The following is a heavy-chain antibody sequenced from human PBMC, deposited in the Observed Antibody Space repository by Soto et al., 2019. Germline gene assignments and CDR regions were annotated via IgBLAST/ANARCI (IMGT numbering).Heavy chain of an antibody. J-gene: IGHJ6*02. CDR3: ARDPTYYDFWSGYYKGDYYGMDV. D-gene: IGHD3-3*01. CDR1: GFTCSSYV. V-gene: IGHV3-33*01. CDR2: IWYDGSNK. Sequence: PGGFLRLSCAASGFTCSSYVMHWVRQAPGKGLEWVAVIWYDGSNKYYADSVKGRFTISRDNSKNTLYLQMNSLRAEDTAVYYCARDPTYYDFWSGYYKGDYYGMDVWGQGTTVTVSS.